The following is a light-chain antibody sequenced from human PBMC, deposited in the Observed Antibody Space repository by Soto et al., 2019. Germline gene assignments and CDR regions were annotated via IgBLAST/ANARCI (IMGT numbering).Light chain of an antibody. V-gene: IGLV2-8*01. CDR2: EVS. Sequence: QSVLTQPPSASGSPGQSVTISCTGTSSDVGAYNYVSWYQQHPGKAPKLMIYEVSYRPSGVPDRFSGSKSGNTASLTVSGLQAEDEADYYCSSYAGGSPVFGTRTKVTVL. CDR3: SSYAGGSPV. CDR1: SSDVGAYNY. J-gene: IGLJ1*01.